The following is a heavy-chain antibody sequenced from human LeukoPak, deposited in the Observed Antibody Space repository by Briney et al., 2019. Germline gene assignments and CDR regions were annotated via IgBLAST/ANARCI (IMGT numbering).Heavy chain of an antibody. CDR2: VDHTGST. V-gene: IGHV4-59*01. CDR3: ARGRVSSSTWYSTYYYYFYMDV. CDR1: DDSITMYY. Sequence: ASETLSLTCSVSDDSITMYYWTWIRQPPGKGLEWIGYVDHTGSTNFNPSLNGRVSISRDTTKNLFSLRLRSVTAADTAVYFCARGRVSSSTWYSTYYYYFYMDVWGKGTTVTVSS. J-gene: IGHJ6*03. D-gene: IGHD1-1*01.